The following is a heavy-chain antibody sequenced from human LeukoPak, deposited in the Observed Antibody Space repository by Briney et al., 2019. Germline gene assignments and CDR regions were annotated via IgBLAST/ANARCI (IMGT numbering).Heavy chain of an antibody. D-gene: IGHD1-1*01. CDR3: ARGGAHYWNPRY. V-gene: IGHV3-53*01. CDR2: LYTGGTT. Sequence: GGSLRLSFLASGFRVISNYMSWVRQAPGKGLEWVSLLYTGGTTYYANSVEGRFTISRDDSKNTIYLQMNSLRAEDTAVYYCARGGAHYWNPRYWGQGTLVTVSS. J-gene: IGHJ4*02. CDR1: GFRVISNY.